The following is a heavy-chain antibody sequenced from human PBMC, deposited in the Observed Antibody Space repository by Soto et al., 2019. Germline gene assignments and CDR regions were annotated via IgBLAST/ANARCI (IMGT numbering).Heavy chain of an antibody. CDR2: ITEDGSNQ. J-gene: IGHJ4*02. Sequence: EVQLVESGGGLVQPGGSLRLSCAASGFTFSSHWMYWVRQAPGKGLVWVATITEDGSNQYYVDSVKGRFTISRDNSKNSVFLQMNSLRAEDTAVYSCARVATAGRGTDYWGQGTLVTVSS. V-gene: IGHV3-7*04. D-gene: IGHD6-13*01. CDR1: GFTFSSHW. CDR3: ARVATAGRGTDY.